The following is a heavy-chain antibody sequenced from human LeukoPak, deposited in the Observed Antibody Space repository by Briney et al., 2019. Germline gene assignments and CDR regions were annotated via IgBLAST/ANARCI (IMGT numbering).Heavy chain of an antibody. J-gene: IGHJ5*02. Sequence: SETLSLTCAVYGGSFSGYYWSWIRQPPGKGLEWIGEINHSGSTNYNPSLKSRFTISVDTSKNHFSLKLSSVPAADTAVYYCASGGSIDCSSTSCWNNWFDPWGQGTLVTVSS. CDR1: GGSFSGYY. D-gene: IGHD2-2*01. CDR3: ASGGSIDCSSTSCWNNWFDP. V-gene: IGHV4-34*01. CDR2: INHSGST.